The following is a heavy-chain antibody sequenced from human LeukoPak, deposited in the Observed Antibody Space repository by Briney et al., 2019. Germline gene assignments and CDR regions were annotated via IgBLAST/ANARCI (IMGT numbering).Heavy chain of an antibody. CDR3: ARRRLGYCSSTSCYNWFDP. J-gene: IGHJ5*02. CDR2: INHSGGT. V-gene: IGHV4-34*01. CDR1: GGTFSGYY. D-gene: IGHD2-2*01. Sequence: SETLSLTCAVYGGTFSGYYWSWIRQPPGKGLEWIGEINHSGGTNYNPSLKSRVTISVDTSKNQFSLKLSSVTAADTAVYYCARRRLGYCSSTSCYNWFDPWGQGTLVTVSS.